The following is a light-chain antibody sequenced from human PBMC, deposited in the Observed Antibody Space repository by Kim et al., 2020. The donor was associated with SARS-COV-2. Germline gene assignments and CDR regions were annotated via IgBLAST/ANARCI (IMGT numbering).Light chain of an antibody. Sequence: QRVTISCTGSRSNIGAGYDVLWYQHLPGRAPKLLIHSNSNRPSGVPDRFSGSKSGTSASLAITGLQAEDEADYYCQSDDSSLTGSVFGGGTQLTVL. CDR1: RSNIGAGYD. CDR2: SNS. J-gene: IGLJ2*01. V-gene: IGLV1-40*01. CDR3: QSDDSSLTGSV.